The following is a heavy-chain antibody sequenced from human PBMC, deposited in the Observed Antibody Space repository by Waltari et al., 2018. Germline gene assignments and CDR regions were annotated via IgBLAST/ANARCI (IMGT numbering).Heavy chain of an antibody. Sequence: QVQLQQSGQGLVKPSQTLSLTCDISGDSVSNSGAAWNWISQSTSRGLTWLARTQHRSKWYNEYAVSMRGCITVSTDTAQNQFFLQLNAATRDDTAVYYCSRERWSTGWSWGKGTLVSVSS. J-gene: IGHJ5*02. CDR1: GDSVSNSGAA. CDR3: SRERWSTGWS. D-gene: IGHD6-19*01. CDR2: TQHRSKWYN. V-gene: IGHV6-1*03.